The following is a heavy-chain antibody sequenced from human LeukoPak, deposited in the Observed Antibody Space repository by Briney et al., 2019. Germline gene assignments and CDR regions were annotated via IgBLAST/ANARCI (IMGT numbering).Heavy chain of an antibody. CDR2: INPNSGGT. CDR3: ASGYSGYDDYYYYYMDV. V-gene: IGHV1-2*02. J-gene: IGHJ6*03. D-gene: IGHD5-12*01. Sequence: ASVKVSCKASGYTFTGYYMHWVRQAPGQGLEWMGWINPNSGGTNYAQKLQGRVTMTRDTSISTAYMELSRLRSDDTAVYYCASGYSGYDDYYYYYMDVWGKGTTVTVSS. CDR1: GYTFTGYY.